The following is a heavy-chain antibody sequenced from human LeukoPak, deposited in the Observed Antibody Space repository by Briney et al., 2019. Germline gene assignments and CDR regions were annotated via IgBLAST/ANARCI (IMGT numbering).Heavy chain of an antibody. J-gene: IGHJ4*02. V-gene: IGHV3-23*01. CDR1: GFTFSSYG. CDR3: AKVGYGGYGEHFDY. CDR2: ISGSGGST. D-gene: IGHD5-12*01. Sequence: GGSLRLSCAASGFTFSSYGMSWVRQAPGKGLEWVSAISGSGGSTYYADSVKGRFTISRDNSKNTLYLQMNSLRAEDTAVYYCAKVGYGGYGEHFDYWGQGTLVTVSS.